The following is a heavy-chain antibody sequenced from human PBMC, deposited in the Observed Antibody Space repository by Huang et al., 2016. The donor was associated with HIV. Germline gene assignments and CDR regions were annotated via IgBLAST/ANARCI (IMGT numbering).Heavy chain of an antibody. CDR2: SYWANEE. D-gene: IGHD6-13*01. Sequence: QITLKESGPTLVKPTQTLTLTCTFSGFSLTSSGVAVGWIRQPPGKALELLALSYWANEERLSPSLKTRLTSTKDTPKNEVVLTMTNMDPVDTATYYCVHRLRYGKWYVDYWGQGVLVTVSS. CDR3: VHRLRYGKWYVDY. CDR1: GFSLTSSGVA. J-gene: IGHJ4*02. V-gene: IGHV2-5*02.